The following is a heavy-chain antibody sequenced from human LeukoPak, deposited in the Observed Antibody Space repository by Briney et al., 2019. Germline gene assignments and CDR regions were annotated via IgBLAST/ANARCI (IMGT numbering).Heavy chain of an antibody. J-gene: IGHJ4*02. CDR1: GFTFSSYW. CDR2: INSDGSST. CDR3: ARDATVSSGYSPGDY. D-gene: IGHD3-22*01. V-gene: IGHV3-74*01. Sequence: GGSLRLSCAASGFTFSSYWMHWVRQAPGKGLVWVSRINSDGSSTSYADSVKGRFTISRDNAKNTLYLQMNSLRAEDTAVYYCARDATVSSGYSPGDYWGQGTLVTVSS.